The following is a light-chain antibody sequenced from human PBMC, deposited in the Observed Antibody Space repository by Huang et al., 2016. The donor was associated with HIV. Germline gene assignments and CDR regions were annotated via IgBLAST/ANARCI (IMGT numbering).Light chain of an antibody. V-gene: IGKV3-20*01. Sequence: EIVLTQSPGTLSLSPGERATLSCRASQSVSSNYLAWYQQKPGQAPRLLIYGTSSRASAIPDKFSGSGFGADFTLTISRLEPEDFAVYYCQQYGSSPPTFDQGTKVEIK. CDR2: GTS. CDR3: QQYGSSPPT. J-gene: IGKJ1*01. CDR1: QSVSSNY.